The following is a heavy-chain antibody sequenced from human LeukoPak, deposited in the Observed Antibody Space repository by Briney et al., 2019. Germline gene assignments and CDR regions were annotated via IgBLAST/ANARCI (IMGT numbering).Heavy chain of an antibody. CDR3: ARGRLTRELLPLGY. D-gene: IGHD2-15*01. J-gene: IGHJ4*02. CDR1: GGSMSSYH. V-gene: IGHV4-59*01. CDR2: TYDSGTT. Sequence: SETLSLTCTVSGGSMSSYHWSWIRQPPGKGLEWIGYTYDSGTTNYNTSQKRRVTISGETSKNQFSLKVRYVTAADTAVYYCARGRLTRELLPLGYWGQGTLVTVSS.